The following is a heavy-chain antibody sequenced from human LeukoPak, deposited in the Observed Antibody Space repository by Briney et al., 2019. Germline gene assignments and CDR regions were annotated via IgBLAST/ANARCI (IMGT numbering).Heavy chain of an antibody. CDR3: AREVIAAAGTNGDY. D-gene: IGHD6-13*01. Sequence: GASVKVSCKASGYTFTSYAMNWVRQAPGQGLEWMGWINTNTGNPTYAQGFTGRFVFSLGTSVSTAYLQISSLKAEDTAVYYCAREVIAAAGTNGDYWGQGTLVTVSS. CDR2: INTNTGNP. J-gene: IGHJ4*02. CDR1: GYTFTSYA. V-gene: IGHV7-4-1*02.